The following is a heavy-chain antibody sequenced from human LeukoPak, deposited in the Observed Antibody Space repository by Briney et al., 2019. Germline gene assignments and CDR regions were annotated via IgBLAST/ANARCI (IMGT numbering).Heavy chain of an antibody. J-gene: IGHJ3*02. D-gene: IGHD6-13*01. CDR2: IKQDGSDK. CDR3: ARDVEMYSSTWSDAFDI. CDR1: GFTFSSYW. V-gene: IGHV3-7*01. Sequence: GGSLRLSCAASGFTFSSYWMTWVRQAPGKGLEWVANIKQDGSDKYYMDSVRGRFTISRDNAKNSLYLQMNSLRVEDTAVYYCARDVEMYSSTWSDAFDIWGQGTMVTVSS.